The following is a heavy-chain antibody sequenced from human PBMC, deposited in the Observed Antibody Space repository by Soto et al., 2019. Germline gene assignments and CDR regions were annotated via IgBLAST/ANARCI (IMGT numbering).Heavy chain of an antibody. V-gene: IGHV3-11*06. CDR2: ISSSSSYT. CDR1: GFTFSDYY. Sequence: GGSLRLSCAASGFTFSDYYMSWIRQAPGKGLEWVSYISSSSSYTNYADSVKGRFTISRDNAKNSLYLQMNSMRAEDTAVYYCARDRGYYGMDVWGQGTTVTVSS. J-gene: IGHJ6*02. D-gene: IGHD3-10*01. CDR3: ARDRGYYGMDV.